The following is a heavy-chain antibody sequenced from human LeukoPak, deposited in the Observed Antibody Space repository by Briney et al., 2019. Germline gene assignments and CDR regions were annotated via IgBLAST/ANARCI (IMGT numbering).Heavy chain of an antibody. D-gene: IGHD5-18*01. Sequence: PGRSLRLSCAASGYTFSSYAMHWVRQAPGKGLEWVAVISYDGSNKYYADSVKGRFTISRDNSKNTLYLQMNSLRAEDTAVYYCARVETAMVNYFDYWGQGTLVTVSS. CDR1: GYTFSSYA. J-gene: IGHJ4*02. V-gene: IGHV3-30-3*01. CDR3: ARVETAMVNYFDY. CDR2: ISYDGSNK.